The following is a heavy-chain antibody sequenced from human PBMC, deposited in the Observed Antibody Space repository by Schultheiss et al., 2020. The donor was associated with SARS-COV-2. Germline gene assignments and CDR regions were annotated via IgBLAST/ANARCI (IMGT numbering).Heavy chain of an antibody. CDR3: ARSPYYGSGSCPFDY. CDR2: IYWDDDK. Sequence: SGPTLVKPTQTLTLTCTFSGFSLSTSGVGVGWIRQPPGKALEWLALIYWDDDKRYSPSLKSRLTITKDTSKNQVVLTMTNMDPVDTATYYCARSPYYGSGSCPFDYWGQGTLVTVSS. J-gene: IGHJ4*02. D-gene: IGHD3-10*01. CDR1: GFSLSTSGVG. V-gene: IGHV2-5*02.